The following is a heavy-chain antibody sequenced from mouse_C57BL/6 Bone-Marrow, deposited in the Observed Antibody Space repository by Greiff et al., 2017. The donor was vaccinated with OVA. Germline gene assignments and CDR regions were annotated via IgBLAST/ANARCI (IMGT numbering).Heavy chain of an antibody. CDR3: ANARDGYSAWFAY. D-gene: IGHD2-3*01. J-gene: IGHJ3*01. CDR1: GFTFSDYG. Sequence: EVKLMESGGGLVKPGGSLKLSCAASGFTFSDYGMHWVRQAPEKGLEWVAYISSGSSTIYYADTVKGRFTISRDKAKNTLFLQMTSLRSEDTAMYYCANARDGYSAWFAYWGQGTLVTVSA. CDR2: ISSGSSTI. V-gene: IGHV5-17*01.